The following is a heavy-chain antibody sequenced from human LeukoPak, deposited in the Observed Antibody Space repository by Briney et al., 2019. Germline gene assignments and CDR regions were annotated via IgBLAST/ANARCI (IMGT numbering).Heavy chain of an antibody. CDR1: GFTSSSYW. D-gene: IGHD1-26*01. Sequence: GGSLRLSCAASGFTSSSYWMHWVRQAPGKGLVWVSQINNDGSSASYADSVKGRFTISRDNAKNTLYLQMNSLRVEDTAVYYCARDPPGWELPFDYWGQGTLVTVSS. J-gene: IGHJ4*02. CDR3: ARDPPGWELPFDY. V-gene: IGHV3-74*01. CDR2: INNDGSSA.